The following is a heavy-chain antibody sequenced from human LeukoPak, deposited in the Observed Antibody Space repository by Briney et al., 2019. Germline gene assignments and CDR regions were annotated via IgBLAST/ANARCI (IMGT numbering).Heavy chain of an antibody. CDR3: ATTGLTLAHYYYYYMDV. V-gene: IGHV1-69*06. D-gene: IGHD3-10*01. CDR2: IIPIFGTA. J-gene: IGHJ6*03. CDR1: GYTFTSYG. Sequence: SVKVSCKASGYTFTSYGISWVRQAPGQGLEWMGGIIPIFGTANYAQKFQGRVTITADKSTSTAYMELSSLRSEDTAVYYCATTGLTLAHYYYYYMDVWGKGTTVTVSS.